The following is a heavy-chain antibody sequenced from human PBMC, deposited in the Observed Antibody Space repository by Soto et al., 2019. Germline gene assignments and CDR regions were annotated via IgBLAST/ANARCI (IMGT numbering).Heavy chain of an antibody. CDR1: GFTFSSYW. V-gene: IGHV3-74*01. CDR3: ARGGYDILTGYYDAFDI. CDR2: INSDGSST. D-gene: IGHD3-9*01. Sequence: GGSLRLSCAASGFTFSSYWMHWVRQAPGKGLVWVSRINSDGSSTSYAGSVKGRFTISRDNAKNTLYLQMNSLRAEDTAVYYCARGGYDILTGYYDAFDIWGQGTMVTVSS. J-gene: IGHJ3*02.